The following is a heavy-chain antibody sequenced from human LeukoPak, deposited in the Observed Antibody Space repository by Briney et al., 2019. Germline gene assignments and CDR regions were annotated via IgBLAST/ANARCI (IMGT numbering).Heavy chain of an antibody. D-gene: IGHD2-2*02. V-gene: IGHV1-69*13. CDR3: ARDRPGRYCSSTSCYTASPFDP. J-gene: IGHJ5*02. CDR2: IIPIFGTA. Sequence: ASVKVSCKASGYTLTAYYIHWVRQAPGQGLEWMGGIIPIFGTANYAQKFQGRVTITADESTSTAYMELSSLRSEDTAVYYCARDRPGRYCSSTSCYTASPFDPWGQGTLVIVSS. CDR1: GYTLTAYY.